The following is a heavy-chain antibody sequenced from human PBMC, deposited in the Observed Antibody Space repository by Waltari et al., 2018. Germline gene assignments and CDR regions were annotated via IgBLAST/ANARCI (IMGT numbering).Heavy chain of an antibody. D-gene: IGHD5-12*01. V-gene: IGHV3-23*01. CDR2: ISNSGGTT. J-gene: IGHJ4*02. Sequence: EVQLLESGGGLVQPGGSLRLSCAASGFTFSSYAMSWVRQAPGKGLEWVSDISNSGGTTYYADSLKGRFTISRDNSKNTMYLQMNSLRVEDTAVYYCAKDLWLPHDYWGQGTLVTVSS. CDR3: AKDLWLPHDY. CDR1: GFTFSSYA.